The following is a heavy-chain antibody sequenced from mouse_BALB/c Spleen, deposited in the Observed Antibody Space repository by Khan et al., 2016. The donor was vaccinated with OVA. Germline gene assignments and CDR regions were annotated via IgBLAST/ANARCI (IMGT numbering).Heavy chain of an antibody. Sequence: VQLQQSGAELAKPGASVKMSCKASGYTFTTYWMHWVKQRPGPGLEWIGYINPTSGYTDCNEKFKDRATLSADKSSSTAYMQLSSLTSEDSAVYYCTRDRIDYWGQGTTLTVSS. CDR3: TRDRIDY. J-gene: IGHJ2*01. V-gene: IGHV1-7*01. CDR1: GYTFTTYW. CDR2: INPTSGYT.